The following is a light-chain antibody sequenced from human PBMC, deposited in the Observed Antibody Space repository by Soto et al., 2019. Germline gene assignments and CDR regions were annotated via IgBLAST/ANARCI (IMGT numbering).Light chain of an antibody. CDR3: QQYASSPLT. CDR2: GAS. CDR1: QSVSKNF. Sequence: ENVLTQSPRTLSLSPGERATLSCRASQSVSKNFLDWYQQKLGQAPRLLIHGASSRPTGIPDRLSGSGSGTDFALTINRLQPEDFAVYYCQQYASSPLTFGGGPKVEIK. V-gene: IGKV3-20*01. J-gene: IGKJ4*01.